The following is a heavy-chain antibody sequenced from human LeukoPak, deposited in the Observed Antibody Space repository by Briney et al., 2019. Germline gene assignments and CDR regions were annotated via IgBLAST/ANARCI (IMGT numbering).Heavy chain of an antibody. J-gene: IGHJ4*02. V-gene: IGHV1-2*02. D-gene: IGHD3-22*01. CDR3: ARDLFDSSGYYGVLYYFDY. Sequence: ASVKVSCKASGYTFTGYYMHWVRQAPGQGLEWMGWINPNSGGTNYAQKFQGRVTMTRDTSISTAYMELSRLRSDDTAVYYCARDLFDSSGYYGVLYYFDYWGQGTPVTVSS. CDR1: GYTFTGYY. CDR2: INPNSGGT.